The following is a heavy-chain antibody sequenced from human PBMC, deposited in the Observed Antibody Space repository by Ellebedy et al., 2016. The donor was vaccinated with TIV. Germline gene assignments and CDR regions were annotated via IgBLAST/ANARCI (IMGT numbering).Heavy chain of an antibody. CDR1: GLTFSSHA. V-gene: IGHV3-23*01. D-gene: IGHD4-23*01. J-gene: IGHJ3*01. CDR2: ITESGGNT. CDR3: ARDPVGVGPAFDV. Sequence: PGGSLRLSCAASGLTFSSHAMSWVRQAPGQGLEWVSSITESGGNTSYADSVKGRFTISRDNSKDPLFLQMNSLRAEDTAIYFCARDPVGVGPAFDVWGQGTMVTVSS.